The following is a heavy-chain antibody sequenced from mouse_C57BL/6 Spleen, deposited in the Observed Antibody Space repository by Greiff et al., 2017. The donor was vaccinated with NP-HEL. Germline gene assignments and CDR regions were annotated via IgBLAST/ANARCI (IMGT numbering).Heavy chain of an antibody. V-gene: IGHV1-59*01. CDR2: IDPSDSYT. J-gene: IGHJ3*01. Sequence: QVQLQQPGAELVRPGTSVKLSCKASGYTFTSYWMHWVKQRPGQGLEWIGVIDPSDSYTNYNQKFKGKATLTVDTSSSTAYMQLSSLTSEDSAVYYCARESNYLVDWGQGTLVTVSA. D-gene: IGHD2-5*01. CDR3: ARESNYLVD. CDR1: GYTFTSYW.